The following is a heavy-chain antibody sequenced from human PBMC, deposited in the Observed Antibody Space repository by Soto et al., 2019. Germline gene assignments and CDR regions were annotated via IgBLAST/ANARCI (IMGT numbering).Heavy chain of an antibody. CDR1: GFTFRNYD. CDR3: ARTDRDFYGLDV. V-gene: IGHV3-13*05. J-gene: IGHJ6*02. Sequence: ESGGGLVQPGGSLRLSCEASGFTFRNYDMHWVRQGTGKGLEWVSGISAAGDPDYADSVEGRFTISRENDQNSFFLQMNSLRVGDTAVYYCARTDRDFYGLDVWGQGTTVIVSS. CDR2: ISAAGDP.